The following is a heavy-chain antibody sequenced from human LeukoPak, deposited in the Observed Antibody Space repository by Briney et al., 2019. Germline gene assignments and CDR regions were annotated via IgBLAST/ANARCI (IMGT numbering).Heavy chain of an antibody. D-gene: IGHD5-18*01. V-gene: IGHV4-59*01. Sequence: PSETLSLTCSVSSGSISTYYWSWIRQPPGKGLEWIGYIYYSGRTSYNPSLKSRVTISVDTSKNHFSLTLSSVIAADTAVYYCARGQKYRNGYTVTELGSGYFDYWGQGTLVTVSS. CDR2: IYYSGRT. J-gene: IGHJ4*02. CDR1: SGSISTYY. CDR3: ARGQKYRNGYTVTELGSGYFDY.